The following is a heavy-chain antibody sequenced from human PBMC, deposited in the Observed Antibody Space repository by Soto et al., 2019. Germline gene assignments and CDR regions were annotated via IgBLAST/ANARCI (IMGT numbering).Heavy chain of an antibody. CDR1: GYSFAGYW. CDR3: ARQGQRTYYYYGMDV. Sequence: GESLKISCKGSGYSFAGYWITWVRQKPGKGLEWMGRIDPSDSQTYYSPSFRGHVTISATKSITTVFLQWSSLRASDTAMYYCARQGQRTYYYYGMDVWGQGTTVTVSS. J-gene: IGHJ6*02. CDR2: IDPSDSQT. V-gene: IGHV5-10-1*01.